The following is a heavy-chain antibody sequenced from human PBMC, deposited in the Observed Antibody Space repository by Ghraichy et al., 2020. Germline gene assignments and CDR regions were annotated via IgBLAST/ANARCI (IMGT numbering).Heavy chain of an antibody. Sequence: SVKVSCKASGGTFSSYAISWVRQAPGQGLEWMGGIIPIFGTANYAQKFQGRVTITADKSTSTAYMELSSLRSEDTAVYYCARAPMGYSYGENYYYYMDVWGKGTTVTVSS. CDR1: GGTFSSYA. CDR3: ARAPMGYSYGENYYYYMDV. V-gene: IGHV1-69*06. D-gene: IGHD5-18*01. J-gene: IGHJ6*03. CDR2: IIPIFGTA.